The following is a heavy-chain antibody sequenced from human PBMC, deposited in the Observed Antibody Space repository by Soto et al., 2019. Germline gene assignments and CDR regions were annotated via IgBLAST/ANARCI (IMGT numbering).Heavy chain of an antibody. V-gene: IGHV3-7*03. J-gene: IGHJ4*02. CDR1: GLPFSRHW. CDR2: IKQDGSEK. D-gene: IGHD5-18*01. Sequence: GCLRVDFSACGLPFSRHWMSWVRQAPGKGLEWVANIKQDGSEKYYVDSVKGRFTISRDNAKNSLYLQMNSLRAEDTAEYYCAKAWGYAYGPDKYYFDDWGQGTVVTVSS. CDR3: AKAWGYAYGPDKYYFDD.